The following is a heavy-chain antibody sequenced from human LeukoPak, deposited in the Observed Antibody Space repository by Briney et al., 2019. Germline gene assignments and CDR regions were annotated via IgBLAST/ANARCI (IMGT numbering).Heavy chain of an antibody. D-gene: IGHD6-19*01. Sequence: PGGSLRLSCSASGFTFSSYAMHWVRQAPGKGLEYVSAISSNGGSTYYADSVKGRFTISRDNSKNTLYLQMSSLRAEDTAVYYCVKGSNPQVAGKGAKFDYWGQGTLVTVSS. CDR2: ISSNGGST. J-gene: IGHJ4*02. V-gene: IGHV3-64D*06. CDR3: VKGSNPQVAGKGAKFDY. CDR1: GFTFSSYA.